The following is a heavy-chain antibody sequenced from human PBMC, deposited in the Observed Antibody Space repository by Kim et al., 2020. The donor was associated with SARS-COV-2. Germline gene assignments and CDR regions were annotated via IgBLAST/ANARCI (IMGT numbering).Heavy chain of an antibody. J-gene: IGHJ6*03. V-gene: IGHV1-69*13. CDR2: IIPIFGTA. D-gene: IGHD3-10*01. CDR1: GCTFSSYA. Sequence: SVKVSCKASGCTFSSYAISWVRQAPGQGLEWMGGIIPIFGTANYAQKFQGRVTITADESTSTAYMELGSLGSEDTAVYYCAGLWFRELFPGYYYMDVWGKGTTVTVSS. CDR3: AGLWFRELFPGYYYMDV.